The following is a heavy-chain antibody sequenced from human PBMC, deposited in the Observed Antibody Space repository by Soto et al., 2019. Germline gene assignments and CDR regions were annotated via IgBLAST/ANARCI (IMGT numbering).Heavy chain of an antibody. CDR1: GYTFTSYY. Sequence: QVQLVQSGAEVKKPGASVKVSCKASGYTFTSYYMSWVRQAPGQGLEWLGIINPSGGYTTYAQRFLGRVTMTSATPTSTVHMELRSLTSEDTAVYYCARGGGIVVVTAPYDRWGQGTLVTVSS. CDR2: INPSGGYT. CDR3: ARGGGIVVVTAPYDR. J-gene: IGHJ5*02. D-gene: IGHD2-21*02. V-gene: IGHV1-46*03.